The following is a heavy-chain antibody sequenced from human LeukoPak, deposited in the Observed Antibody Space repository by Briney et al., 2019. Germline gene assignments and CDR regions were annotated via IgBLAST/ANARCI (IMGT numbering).Heavy chain of an antibody. V-gene: IGHV3-30*18. D-gene: IGHD2-21*01. CDR3: AKEFNRGLPDY. Sequence: GGSLRLSCAASGFTFSTYGMHWVRQAPGKGLEWVAVISYDGSNEYYADSVKGRFTISRDNSKNTLYLQMSSLRAEDTAVYYCAKEFNRGLPDYWGQGTLVTVSS. CDR2: ISYDGSNE. CDR1: GFTFSTYG. J-gene: IGHJ4*02.